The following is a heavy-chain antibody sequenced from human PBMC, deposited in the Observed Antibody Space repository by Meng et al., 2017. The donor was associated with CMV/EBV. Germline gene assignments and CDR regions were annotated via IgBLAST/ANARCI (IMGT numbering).Heavy chain of an antibody. V-gene: IGHV3-43*01. Sequence: GGSLRLSCAASGFTFDDYTMHWVRQAPGKGLEWVSLISWCGGSTYYADSVKGRFTISRDNSKNSLYLQMNSLRTEDTALYYCAKDMGDYYYCGMDVWGQGTTVTVS. CDR2: ISWCGGST. CDR1: GFTFDDYT. CDR3: AKDMGDYYYCGMDV. J-gene: IGHJ6*02.